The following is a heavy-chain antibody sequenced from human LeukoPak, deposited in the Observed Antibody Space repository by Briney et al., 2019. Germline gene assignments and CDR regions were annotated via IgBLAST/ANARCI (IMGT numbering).Heavy chain of an antibody. Sequence: SETLSLTCSVSGGPITEYYWSWIRQPPGKGLEWIGYIYHTGSTNYSPSLKSRVTMSVGASRNQFSLKLVSVTAADTAVYYCARDRGTTGYYYLDSWGQGILVTVSS. V-gene: IGHV4-59*01. CDR3: ARDRGTTGYYYLDS. CDR1: GGPITEYY. D-gene: IGHD1-26*01. J-gene: IGHJ4*02. CDR2: IYHTGST.